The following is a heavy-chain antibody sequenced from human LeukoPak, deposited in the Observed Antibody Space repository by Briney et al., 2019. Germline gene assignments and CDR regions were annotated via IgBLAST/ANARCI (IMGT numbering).Heavy chain of an antibody. CDR2: IPYDGRSI. J-gene: IGHJ3*02. CDR1: GFTFSNYF. V-gene: IGHV3-30*01. CDR3: AREGGDPPTYGAFDI. D-gene: IGHD3-10*01. Sequence: GGSLRLSCVASGFTFSNYFVHWVRQAPGQGVEWVAVIPYDGRSIYYADSVKGRFTISRDNSKNTLYLQMNSLRAQDTAVYYCAREGGDPPTYGAFDIWGQGTMVTVSS.